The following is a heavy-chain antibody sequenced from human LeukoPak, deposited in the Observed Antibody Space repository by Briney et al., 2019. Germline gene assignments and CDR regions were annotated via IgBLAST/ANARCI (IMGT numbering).Heavy chain of an antibody. CDR1: GYTFTSYY. V-gene: IGHV1-46*01. Sequence: ASVKVSCKASGYTFTSYYMHWVRQAPGQGLEWMGIINPSGGSTSYAQKFQGRVTMTRDTSTSTVYMELSSLRSEDTAVYYCARDLVFVGDGSHYPNYYFDYWGQGTLVTVSS. D-gene: IGHD1-26*01. J-gene: IGHJ4*02. CDR2: INPSGGST. CDR3: ARDLVFVGDGSHYPNYYFDY.